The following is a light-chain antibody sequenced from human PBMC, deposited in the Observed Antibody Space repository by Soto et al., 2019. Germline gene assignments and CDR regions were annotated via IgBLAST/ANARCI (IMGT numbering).Light chain of an antibody. Sequence: EIVLTQSPATLSLSPGERATLSCRASQSVRSTHLAWYQLKPGQAPRLLTYEASNRAAGIPGRFSGSGSGTDFTLTITSLQPEDVATYYCQNYKSALRITFGQGTRLEIK. CDR3: QNYKSALRIT. V-gene: IGKV3-20*02. CDR1: QSVRSTH. CDR2: EAS. J-gene: IGKJ5*01.